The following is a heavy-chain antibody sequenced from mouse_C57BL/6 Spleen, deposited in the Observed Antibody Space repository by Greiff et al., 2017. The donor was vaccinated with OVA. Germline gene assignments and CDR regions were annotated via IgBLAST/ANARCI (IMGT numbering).Heavy chain of an antibody. V-gene: IGHV1-82*01. CDR2: IYPGDGDT. D-gene: IGHD2-1*01. Sequence: QVQLKESGPELVKPGASVKISCKASGYAFSSSWMNWVKQRPGKGLEWIGRIYPGDGDTNYNGKFKGKATLTADKSSSTAYMQLSSLTSEDSAVYFCASRVNYFDYWGQGTTLTVSS. CDR1: GYAFSSSW. J-gene: IGHJ2*01. CDR3: ASRVNYFDY.